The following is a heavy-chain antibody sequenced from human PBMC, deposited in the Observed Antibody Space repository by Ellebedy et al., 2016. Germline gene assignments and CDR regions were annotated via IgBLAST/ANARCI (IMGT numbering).Heavy chain of an antibody. V-gene: IGHV7-4-1*02. Sequence: ASVKVSCKASGYTFTNYAMNWVRQAPGQGLEWMGWINTNTGNPTYAQGFTGRFVFSLDASVSTAYLQISSLKAEDTAVYYCAKDPPGYGDWKWFDPWGQGTLVTVS. J-gene: IGHJ5*02. D-gene: IGHD4-17*01. CDR3: AKDPPGYGDWKWFDP. CDR1: GYTFTNYA. CDR2: INTNTGNP.